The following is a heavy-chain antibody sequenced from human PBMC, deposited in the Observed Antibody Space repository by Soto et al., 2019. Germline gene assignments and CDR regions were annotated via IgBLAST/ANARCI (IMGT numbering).Heavy chain of an antibody. V-gene: IGHV3-13*01. CDR3: ARGHSSAYCTNGVYYMPRRGGFYYGMDV. Sequence: EVQLVESGGGLVQPGGSLRLSCAASGFTFSSYDMHWVRQATGKGLEWVSAIGTAGDTYYPGSVKGRFTISRENAKNSLYLQMNSLRAEDTAVYYCARGHSSAYCTNGVYYMPRRGGFYYGMDVWGQGTTVTVSS. CDR1: GFTFSSYD. J-gene: IGHJ6*02. D-gene: IGHD2-8*01. CDR2: IGTAGDT.